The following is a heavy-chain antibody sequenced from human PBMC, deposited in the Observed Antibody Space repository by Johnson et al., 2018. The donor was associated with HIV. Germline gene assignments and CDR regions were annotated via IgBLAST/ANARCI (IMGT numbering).Heavy chain of an antibody. CDR3: ARGGRKWELLGDDAFDI. Sequence: VQLVESGGGLVQPGGSLRLSCAASGFTFSSYDMHWVRQATGKGLAWVSAIGTAGDTYYPGSVKGRFTISRENAKNSLYLQMNSLRAGDTAVYYCARGGRKWELLGDDAFDIWGQGTMVTVSS. D-gene: IGHD1-26*01. CDR2: IGTAGDT. CDR1: GFTFSSYD. J-gene: IGHJ3*02. V-gene: IGHV3-13*01.